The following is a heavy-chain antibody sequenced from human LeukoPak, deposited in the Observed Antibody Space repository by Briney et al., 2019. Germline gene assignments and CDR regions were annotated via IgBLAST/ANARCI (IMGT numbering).Heavy chain of an antibody. Sequence: GGSLRLSCAASGFTFSIYWMHWVRQPPGKGLVWVSRINPDGSHTNYADSVKGRFTISRDNAKNTLYLQMNSLRAEDTAVYYCVRDLGGPRGYWGQGTLVTVSS. D-gene: IGHD1-26*01. CDR2: INPDGSHT. CDR3: VRDLGGPRGY. V-gene: IGHV3-74*01. CDR1: GFTFSIYW. J-gene: IGHJ4*02.